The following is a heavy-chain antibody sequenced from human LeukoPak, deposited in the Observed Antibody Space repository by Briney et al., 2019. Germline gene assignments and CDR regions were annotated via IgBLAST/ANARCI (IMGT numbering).Heavy chain of an antibody. D-gene: IGHD3-22*01. Sequence: GSLRPSCAASGFTFSSYSMNWVRQAPGKGLEWVSSISSSSSYIYYADSVKGRFTISRDNAKNSLYLQMNSLRAEDTAVYYCARVDTMIVVVFDYWGQGTLVTVSS. CDR3: ARVDTMIVVVFDY. V-gene: IGHV3-21*01. J-gene: IGHJ4*02. CDR2: ISSSSSYI. CDR1: GFTFSSYS.